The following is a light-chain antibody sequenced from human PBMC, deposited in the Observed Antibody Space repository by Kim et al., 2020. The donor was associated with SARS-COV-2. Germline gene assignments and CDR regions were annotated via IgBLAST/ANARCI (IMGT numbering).Light chain of an antibody. J-gene: IGLJ2*01. CDR1: QLGDKY. CDR3: QAWDTTVV. Sequence: VALSPGQTASITSSGDQLGDKYVCWYQQRPGQSPVLVIYQDKNRPSGIPGRFSGSISGNTATLTISGTQAMDEADYYCQAWDTTVVFGGGTQLTVL. V-gene: IGLV3-1*01. CDR2: QDK.